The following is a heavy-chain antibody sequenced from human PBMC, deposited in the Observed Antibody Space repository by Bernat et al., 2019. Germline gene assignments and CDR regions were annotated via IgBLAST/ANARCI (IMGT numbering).Heavy chain of an antibody. CDR2: ISAYNGNT. CDR1: GYTFTSYG. D-gene: IGHD7-27*01. Sequence: QVRRLQAGAYVKKPGASVKVSCKPAGYTFTSYGISWVRQAPGQGLEWMGWISAYNGNTNYAQKLQGRVTMTTDTSTSTAYMELRSLRSDDTAVYYCARAPKLTGERGPDYWGQGTLVTASS. CDR3: ARAPKLTGERGPDY. J-gene: IGHJ4*02. V-gene: IGHV1-18*01.